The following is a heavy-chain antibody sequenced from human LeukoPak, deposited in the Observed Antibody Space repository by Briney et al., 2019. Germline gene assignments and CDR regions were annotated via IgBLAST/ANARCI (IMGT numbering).Heavy chain of an antibody. D-gene: IGHD4-17*01. J-gene: IGHJ4*02. CDR3: ARYRSVTTGKRFFDY. CDR2: ISGSGGSI. Sequence: QPGGSLRLSCAASGFTFSIYAMTWVRQAPGKGLEWVSGISGSGGSIHYADSVKGRFTISRDNSMNTLYLQMNSLRAEDTAVYYCARYRSVTTGKRFFDYWGQGTLVTVSS. CDR1: GFTFSIYA. V-gene: IGHV3-23*01.